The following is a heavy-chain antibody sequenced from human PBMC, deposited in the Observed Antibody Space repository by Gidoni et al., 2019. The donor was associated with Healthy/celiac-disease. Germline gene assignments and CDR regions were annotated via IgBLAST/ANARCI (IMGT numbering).Heavy chain of an antibody. CDR3: ANYQSIAARRGAFDI. Sequence: EVQLLESGGGLVQPGGSLRLSCAASGFTFSSYAMSWVRQAPGKGLEWVSAISVSGGSTYDADSVKGRFTISRDNSKNTLYLQMNSLRAEDTAVYDCANYQSIAARRGAFDIWGQGTMVTVSS. J-gene: IGHJ3*02. V-gene: IGHV3-23*01. CDR2: ISVSGGST. D-gene: IGHD6-6*01. CDR1: GFTFSSYA.